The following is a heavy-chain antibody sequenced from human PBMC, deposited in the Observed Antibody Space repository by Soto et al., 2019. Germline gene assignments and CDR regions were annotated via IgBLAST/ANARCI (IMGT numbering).Heavy chain of an antibody. CDR3: AKDAYCGGDCYHDY. CDR2: ISGSGGST. V-gene: IGHV3-23*01. Sequence: GGSLRLSCAACGFTFSSYAMSWVRQAPGKGLEWVSAISGSGGSTYYADSVKGRFTVSRDNSKNTLYLQMNSLRAEDTAVYYCAKDAYCGGDCYHDYWGQGTLVTVSS. CDR1: GFTFSSYA. D-gene: IGHD2-21*02. J-gene: IGHJ4*02.